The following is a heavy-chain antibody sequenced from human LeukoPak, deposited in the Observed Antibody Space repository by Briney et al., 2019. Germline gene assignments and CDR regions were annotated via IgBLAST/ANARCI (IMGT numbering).Heavy chain of an antibody. D-gene: IGHD4-17*01. CDR3: ASTYGDYSLSSGI. J-gene: IGHJ4*02. CDR2: IYYSGNT. CDR1: GDSINGFY. Sequence: PSETLSLTCTVSGDSINGFYWSWIRQPPGKPLEWIGYIYYSGNTRYNPSLKSRLTISIDTSKNQFSLRLSSVTAADTAVYYRASTYGDYSLSSGIWGQGTLVTVSS. V-gene: IGHV4-59*01.